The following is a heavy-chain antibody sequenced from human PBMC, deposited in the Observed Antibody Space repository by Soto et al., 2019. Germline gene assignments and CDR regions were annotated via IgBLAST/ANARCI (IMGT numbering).Heavy chain of an antibody. V-gene: IGHV1-46*03. CDR3: ARGPGIAVAESDFDY. J-gene: IGHJ4*02. CDR2: INPSGGST. Sequence: ASVKVSCKASGYTFTDYYMHWVRQAPGQGLEWMGIINPSGGSTSYAQKFQGRVTMTRDTSTSTVYMELSSLRSEDTAVYYCARGPGIAVAESDFDYWGQGTLVTVSS. D-gene: IGHD6-19*01. CDR1: GYTFTDYY.